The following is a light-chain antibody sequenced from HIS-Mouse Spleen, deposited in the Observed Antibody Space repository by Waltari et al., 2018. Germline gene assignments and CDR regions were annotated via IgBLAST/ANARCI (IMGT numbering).Light chain of an antibody. CDR2: RNN. CDR1: SSNIGSNY. Sequence: QSVLTQPPSASGTPGQRVTISFSGSSSNIGSNYVSWYQQLPGTAPKLLIYRNNQRPSGVPDRFSGSKSGTSASRAISGLRSEDEADYYCAAWDDSLSGPVFGGGTKLTVL. V-gene: IGLV1-47*01. CDR3: AAWDDSLSGPV. J-gene: IGLJ3*02.